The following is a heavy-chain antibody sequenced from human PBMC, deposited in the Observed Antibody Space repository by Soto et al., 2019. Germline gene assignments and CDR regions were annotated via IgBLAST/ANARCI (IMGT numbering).Heavy chain of an antibody. CDR2: IIPIFGTA. J-gene: IGHJ4*02. D-gene: IGHD3-22*01. CDR1: GGTFSSDA. Sequence: QVQLVQSGAEVKKPGSSVKVSCKASGGTFSSDAISWVRQAPGQGLEWMGGIIPIFGTANYAQKFQGRVTITADESTSTAYMELSSLRSEDTAVYYCARDRPRYHDSSGYYASFDYWGQGTLVTVSS. CDR3: ARDRPRYHDSSGYYASFDY. V-gene: IGHV1-69*01.